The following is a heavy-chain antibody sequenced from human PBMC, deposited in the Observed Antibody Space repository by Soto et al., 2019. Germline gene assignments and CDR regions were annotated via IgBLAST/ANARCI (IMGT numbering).Heavy chain of an antibody. V-gene: IGHV1-18*04. Sequence: ASVKVSCKASGYTFTIYGISWVRQAPGQGLEWMGWIIAYNGNTNYAQKLQGKVTMTTDTSTSTAYMELRRLISDDTAVYDCARTQEQYYDFWSGYDHTDYYYGMDVSGQGTTVTVSS. CDR2: IIAYNGNT. CDR3: ARTQEQYYDFWSGYDHTDYYYGMDV. J-gene: IGHJ6*02. CDR1: GYTFTIYG. D-gene: IGHD3-3*01.